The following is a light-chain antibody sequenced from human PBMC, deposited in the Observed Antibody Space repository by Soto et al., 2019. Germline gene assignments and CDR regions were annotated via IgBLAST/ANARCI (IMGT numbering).Light chain of an antibody. CDR2: GAS. J-gene: IGKJ4*01. CDR3: QQYGSSPLT. V-gene: IGKV3-20*01. Sequence: EIVLTQSPGTLSLSPGERATLSCRASQSVSSSSLAGYQQKPGQAPRLLIYGASSRATGIPDRFSGSGSGTDFTLTISRLEPEDFAVYYCQQYGSSPLTFGGGTKVEIK. CDR1: QSVSSSS.